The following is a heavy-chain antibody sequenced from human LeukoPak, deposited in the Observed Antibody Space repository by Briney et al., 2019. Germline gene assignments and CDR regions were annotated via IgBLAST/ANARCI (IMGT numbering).Heavy chain of an antibody. CDR1: GFTFSSST. D-gene: IGHD4/OR15-4a*01. CDR2: ISSSSDYI. Sequence: PGGSLRLSCAASGFTFSSSTMNWVRRAPGKGLEWVSSISSSSDYIYYADSVKGRFTISRDSAKNSLYLQMNSLRAEDTAVYYCVRIPNSANFPNWFDPWGQGTLVTVSS. J-gene: IGHJ5*02. V-gene: IGHV3-21*01. CDR3: VRIPNSANFPNWFDP.